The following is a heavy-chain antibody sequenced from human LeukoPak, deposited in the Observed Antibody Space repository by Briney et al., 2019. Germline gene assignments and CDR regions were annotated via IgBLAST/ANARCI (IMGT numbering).Heavy chain of an antibody. V-gene: IGHV3-7*01. CDR2: IKQDGSVK. J-gene: IGHJ6*03. Sequence: PGGSLRLSCAASGFTFSSYWMSWVRQAPGKGLEWVANIKQDGSVKYYVDSVEGRFTISRGNAKNSLYLQMNSLRAEDTAVYYCAREGSSVVWYYYYYYMDVWGKGTTVTVSS. CDR1: GFTFSSYW. D-gene: IGHD6-6*01. CDR3: AREGSSVVWYYYYYYMDV.